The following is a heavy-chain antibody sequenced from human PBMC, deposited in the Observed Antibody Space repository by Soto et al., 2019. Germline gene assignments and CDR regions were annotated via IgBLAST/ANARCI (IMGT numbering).Heavy chain of an antibody. CDR2: INHRGST. V-gene: IGHV4-34*01. J-gene: IGHJ4*02. CDR1: GGSFSGYY. D-gene: IGHD6-13*01. Sequence: VQLQQWGAGLLKPSETLSLTCAVYGGSFSGYYWSWIRQPPGKGLEWIGEINHRGSTNYNPSLKSRLTISVDTSKNQFSLKLSSVTAADTAVYYCASTETILTRVAAAGNNDYWGQGNLVTVSS. CDR3: ASTETILTRVAAAGNNDY.